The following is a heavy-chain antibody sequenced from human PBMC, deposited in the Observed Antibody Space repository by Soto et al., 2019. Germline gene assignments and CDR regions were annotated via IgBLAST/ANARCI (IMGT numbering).Heavy chain of an antibody. CDR1: GYTFTSYG. Sequence: ASVKVSCKASGYTFTSYGISWVRQAPGQGLEWMGWISAYNGNTNYAQKLQGRVTMTTDTSTSTAYMELRSLRSDDTAVYYCAAGYSSSWVRDAFDIWGQGTMVTVSS. J-gene: IGHJ3*02. D-gene: IGHD6-13*01. CDR3: AAGYSSSWVRDAFDI. V-gene: IGHV1-18*01. CDR2: ISAYNGNT.